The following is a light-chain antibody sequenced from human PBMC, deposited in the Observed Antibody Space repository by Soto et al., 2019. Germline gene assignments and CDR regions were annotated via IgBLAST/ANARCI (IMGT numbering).Light chain of an antibody. CDR3: QHSYSTPRT. CDR1: QSVSSN. V-gene: IGKV3-15*01. Sequence: EIVMTQSPATLSVSPGERATLSCRASQSVSSNLAWYQQKPGQAPRLLIYGASTRATGIPARFSGSGSGTEFTLTISSLQSEDFATYYCQHSYSTPRTFGGGTRVEIK. J-gene: IGKJ4*01. CDR2: GAS.